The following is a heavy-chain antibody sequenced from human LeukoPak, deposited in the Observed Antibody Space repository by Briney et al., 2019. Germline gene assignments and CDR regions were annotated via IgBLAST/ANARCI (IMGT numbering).Heavy chain of an antibody. CDR1: GYTFTSYG. Sequence: GASVKVSCKASGYTFTSYGISWVRQAPGQGLEWMGWISAYNGNTNYAQKLQGRVTMTTDTSTSTAYMELRSLRSDDTAVYYCARVMYSSSWYDPYYYYYMDVWGKGTTVTVSS. J-gene: IGHJ6*03. D-gene: IGHD6-13*01. CDR2: ISAYNGNT. CDR3: ARVMYSSSWYDPYYYYYMDV. V-gene: IGHV1-18*01.